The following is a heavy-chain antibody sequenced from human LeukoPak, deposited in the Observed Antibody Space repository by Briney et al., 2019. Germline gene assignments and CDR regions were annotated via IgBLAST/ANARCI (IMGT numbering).Heavy chain of an antibody. Sequence: ASVKVSCKASGYTFTSYYMHWVRQAPGQGLEWMGVINPSGGSTSYAQKFQGRVTMTRDASTRTVYMELSSLRSEDTAVYYCARGLRFLEWLSGSFYYYYMDVWGKGTTVTVSS. CDR3: ARGLRFLEWLSGSFYYYYMDV. V-gene: IGHV1-46*03. CDR1: GYTFTSYY. J-gene: IGHJ6*03. D-gene: IGHD3-3*01. CDR2: INPSGGST.